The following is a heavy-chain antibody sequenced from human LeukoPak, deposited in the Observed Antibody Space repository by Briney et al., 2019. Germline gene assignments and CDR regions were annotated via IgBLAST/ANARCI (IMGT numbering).Heavy chain of an antibody. CDR2: IRYDGSNK. J-gene: IGHJ4*02. CDR1: GFTFSSYG. Sequence: GGSLRLPCAASGFTFSSYGMRWVRQAPGKGLEWVAFIRYDGSNKYYADSVKGRFTISRDNSKNTLYLQMNSLRAEDTAVYYCARVNVVVGATGYFDFWGQGTLVTVSS. V-gene: IGHV3-30*02. CDR3: ARVNVVVGATGYFDF. D-gene: IGHD1-26*01.